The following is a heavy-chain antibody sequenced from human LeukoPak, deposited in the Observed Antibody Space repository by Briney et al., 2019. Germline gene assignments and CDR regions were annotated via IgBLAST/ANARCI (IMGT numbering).Heavy chain of an antibody. CDR1: GGSISSGGYY. Sequence: SETLSLTCTVSGGSISSGGYYWSWIRQHPGKGLEWIGYIYYSGSTYYNPSLKSRVTISVDTSKNQFSLKLSSVTAADTAVYYCARGPHTGITRGEDAFDIWGQGTMVTVSS. CDR2: IYYSGST. V-gene: IGHV4-31*03. J-gene: IGHJ3*02. CDR3: ARGPHTGITRGEDAFDI. D-gene: IGHD3-3*01.